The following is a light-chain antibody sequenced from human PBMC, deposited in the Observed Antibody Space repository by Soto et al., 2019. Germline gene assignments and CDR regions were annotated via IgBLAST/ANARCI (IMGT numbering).Light chain of an antibody. J-gene: IGKJ5*01. CDR2: DAS. CDR3: QQYKKWPPIT. V-gene: IGKV3-15*01. Sequence: EVVMTQSPATLSVSPGERATLSCRACQSVSSDLAWYQQKPGQAPRLLIYDASTRATGVPPRFSGSGSGTEFTLTISSLQSEDLAVYYCQQYKKWPPITFGQGTRLEIK. CDR1: QSVSSD.